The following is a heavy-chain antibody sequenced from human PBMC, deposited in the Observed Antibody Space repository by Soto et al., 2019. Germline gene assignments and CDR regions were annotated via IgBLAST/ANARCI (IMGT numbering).Heavy chain of an antibody. V-gene: IGHV1-46*01. Sequence: GASVKVSCKASGYTFTSYYIHWVRQASGQGLEWMGIINPSGGSTTYTQKFQDRVSMSRDTSTSTVYMELSSLTSEDTAVYYCARVRDGYSYSYFDYWGQGTLVTVSS. D-gene: IGHD5-18*01. CDR2: INPSGGST. CDR1: GYTFTSYY. CDR3: ARVRDGYSYSYFDY. J-gene: IGHJ4*02.